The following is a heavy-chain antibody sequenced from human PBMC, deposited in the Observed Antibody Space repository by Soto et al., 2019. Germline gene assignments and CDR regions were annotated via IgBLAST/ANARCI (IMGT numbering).Heavy chain of an antibody. CDR1: GFTFDDYA. CDR2: ISWNSGSI. D-gene: IGHD2-21*02. Sequence: GGSLRLSCAASGFTFDDYAMHWVRQAPGKGLEWVSGISWNSGSIGYADSVKGRFTISRDNAKNSLYLQMNSLRAEDTALYYCAKDQAGAVVTPFFTYWGLGTLVTVSS. J-gene: IGHJ4*02. CDR3: AKDQAGAVVTPFFTY. V-gene: IGHV3-9*01.